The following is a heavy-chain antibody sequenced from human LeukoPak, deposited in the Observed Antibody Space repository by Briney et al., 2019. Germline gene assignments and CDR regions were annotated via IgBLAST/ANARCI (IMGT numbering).Heavy chain of an antibody. V-gene: IGHV3-53*01. CDR3: ARDLVDSYGSIWAFDI. J-gene: IGHJ3*02. Sequence: GGSLRLSCAASGFTVSSNYMSWVRQAPGKGLEWVSVIYSGGSTYYADSVKGRFTISRDNSKNTLYLQMNSLRAEDTAVYYCARDLVDSYGSIWAFDIWGQGTMVTVSS. CDR2: IYSGGST. D-gene: IGHD5-18*01. CDR1: GFTVSSNY.